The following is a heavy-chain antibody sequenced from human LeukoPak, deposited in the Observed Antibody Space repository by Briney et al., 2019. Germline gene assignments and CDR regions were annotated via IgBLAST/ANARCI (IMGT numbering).Heavy chain of an antibody. CDR1: GFTFSSYA. CDR2: ISSNGGST. V-gene: IGHV3-64*01. Sequence: GGSLRLSCAASGFTFSSYAMSWVRQAPGKGLEYVSAISSNGGSTYYANSVKGRFTISRDNSKITLYLQMGSLRAEDMAVYYCARDVSVNYYYMDVWGKGTTVTVSS. CDR3: ARDVSVNYYYMDV. J-gene: IGHJ6*03. D-gene: IGHD6-25*01.